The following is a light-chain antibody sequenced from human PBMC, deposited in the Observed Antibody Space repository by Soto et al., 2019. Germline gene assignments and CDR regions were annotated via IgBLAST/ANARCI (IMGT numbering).Light chain of an antibody. V-gene: IGLV1-44*01. Sequence: QSVLTQPPSASGTPGQRITISCSGSSSNIGDNPVNWYQQLPGAAPKLLIYINDQRPSGVRDRFSGSKSGTSSFLAINGLQPEDDADYYCAAWADSLHALFGTGTKVTVL. CDR3: AAWADSLHAL. CDR2: IND. J-gene: IGLJ1*01. CDR1: SSNIGDNP.